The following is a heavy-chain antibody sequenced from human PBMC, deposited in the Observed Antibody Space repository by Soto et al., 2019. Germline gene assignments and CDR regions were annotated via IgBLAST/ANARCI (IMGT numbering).Heavy chain of an antibody. CDR1: GGTSNTYA. V-gene: IGHV1-69*19. Sequence: QVQLVQSGAEMKKPGSSVKVSCQSSGGTSNTYAMNWVRQAPGQGPEWMGDISPMFGAANYAPKFQGRVTITADESTGTSYMQLSSLTSEDTALYLCAREVQVHTPAFVYWGQGTLVTVSS. D-gene: IGHD3-10*01. J-gene: IGHJ4*02. CDR3: AREVQVHTPAFVY. CDR2: ISPMFGAA.